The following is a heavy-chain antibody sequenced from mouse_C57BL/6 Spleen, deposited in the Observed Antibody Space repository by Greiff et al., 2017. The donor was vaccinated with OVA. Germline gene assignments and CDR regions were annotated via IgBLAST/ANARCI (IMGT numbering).Heavy chain of an antibody. CDR3: ARQDDYDGGYFDV. J-gene: IGHJ1*03. Sequence: VQLQQSGAELVRPGTSVKVSCKASGYAFTNYLIEWVKQRPGQGLEWIGVINPGSGGTNYNEKFKGKATLTADKSSSTAYMQPSSLTSEDSAVYFCARQDDYDGGYFDVWGTGTTVTVSS. CDR2: INPGSGGT. V-gene: IGHV1-54*01. CDR1: GYAFTNYL. D-gene: IGHD2-4*01.